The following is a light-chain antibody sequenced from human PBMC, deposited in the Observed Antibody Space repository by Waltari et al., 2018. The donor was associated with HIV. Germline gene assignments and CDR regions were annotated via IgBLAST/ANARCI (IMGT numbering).Light chain of an antibody. Sequence: QSALTQPASVSGSPGQSITISATGTSSNVGGYNYVSWYQQHPGKAPKLMLYHVSNRPSGVSNRFSGSKSGNTASLTISGLQAEDEADYYCTSYTSSNTLVIFGGGTKLTVL. CDR1: SSNVGGYNY. V-gene: IGLV2-14*03. J-gene: IGLJ2*01. CDR2: HVS. CDR3: TSYTSSNTLVI.